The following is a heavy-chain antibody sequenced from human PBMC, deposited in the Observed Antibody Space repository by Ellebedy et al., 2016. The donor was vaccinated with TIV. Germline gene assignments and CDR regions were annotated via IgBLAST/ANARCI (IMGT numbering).Heavy chain of an antibody. CDR1: GFAFSSYW. V-gene: IGHV3-7*01. CDR3: ATDGSYGDYRSPAHAFVF. D-gene: IGHD4-17*01. Sequence: GGSLRLSCAASGFAFSSYWMSWVRQAPGKGLEWVANIKQDGGETYYGDSVKGRFTISRDNAKNSLYLQMNSLRDEDTSVYYCATDGSYGDYRSPAHAFVFWGQGTMVTVSS. CDR2: IKQDGGET. J-gene: IGHJ3*01.